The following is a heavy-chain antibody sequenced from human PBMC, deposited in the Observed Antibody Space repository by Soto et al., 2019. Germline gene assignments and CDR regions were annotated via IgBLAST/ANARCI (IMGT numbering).Heavy chain of an antibody. Sequence: EVQLVESGGGLVQPGGSLRLSCVASGFTFNNYWMHWVRQVPGKGLVWVSRISSDGSSTSHADSVKGRFTISRDNAKNTLYLQMNSLRVEDTAVYYCARDMWELLGENWFDPWGQGTLVTVSS. D-gene: IGHD1-26*01. CDR2: ISSDGSST. CDR1: GFTFNNYW. V-gene: IGHV3-74*01. CDR3: ARDMWELLGENWFDP. J-gene: IGHJ5*02.